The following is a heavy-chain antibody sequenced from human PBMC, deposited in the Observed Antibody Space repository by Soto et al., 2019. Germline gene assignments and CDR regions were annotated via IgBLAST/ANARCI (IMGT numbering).Heavy chain of an antibody. CDR1: GDTFSNSS. J-gene: IGHJ4*02. D-gene: IGHD4-4*01. Sequence: QVHLVQSGAEVRQPGSSVKVSCKASGDTFSNSSFGWVRQVPGQGLEWMRGIIPIFGPGRYAQKFQGRISITADESTGTLYMEAISLRHDDTVVYYCATFYSEGARWGQGTLVTVSS. V-gene: IGHV1-69*12. CDR3: ATFYSEGAR. CDR2: IIPIFGPG.